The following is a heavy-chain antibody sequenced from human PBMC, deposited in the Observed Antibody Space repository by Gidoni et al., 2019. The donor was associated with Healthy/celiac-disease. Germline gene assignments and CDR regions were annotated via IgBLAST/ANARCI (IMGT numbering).Heavy chain of an antibody. CDR3: AKDHYSGSYHFDY. D-gene: IGHD1-26*01. CDR1: GCTCSSYA. J-gene: IGHJ4*02. CDR2: IGGSGGST. V-gene: IGHV3-23*01. Sequence: EVQRLESGGGLVQPGGALRLSGAAAGCTCSSYAMSGGRQAPGKGRGWVSAIGGSGGSTYYADSVQGRFTISRANSKNTLYLQMTSLRAEDTAVYYCAKDHYSGSYHFDYWGQGTLVTVSS.